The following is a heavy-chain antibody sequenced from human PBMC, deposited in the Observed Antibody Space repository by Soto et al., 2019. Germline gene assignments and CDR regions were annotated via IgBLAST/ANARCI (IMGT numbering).Heavy chain of an antibody. V-gene: IGHV3-43D*03. CDR3: AKDLGAYYYYGMDV. Sequence: GSLRLSCAASGFTFDDYAMHWVRQAPGKGLEWVSLISWDGGSTYYADSVKGRFTISRDNSKNSLYLQMNSLRAEGTALYYCAKDLGAYYYYGMDVWGQGTTVTVSS. CDR2: ISWDGGST. J-gene: IGHJ6*02. CDR1: GFTFDDYA. D-gene: IGHD1-26*01.